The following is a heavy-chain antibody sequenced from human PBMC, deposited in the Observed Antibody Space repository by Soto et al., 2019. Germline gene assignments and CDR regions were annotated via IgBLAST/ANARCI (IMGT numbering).Heavy chain of an antibody. Sequence: GGSLRLSCAASGFTFSRYGMHWVRQAPGKGLEWVAVIWYDGSNAYYRDSVKGRFTISRDNSKNTVSLQMNSLRAEDTAVYYCAREGVDTAMAAFDYWGQGILVTVST. V-gene: IGHV3-33*01. J-gene: IGHJ4*02. D-gene: IGHD5-18*01. CDR1: GFTFSRYG. CDR2: IWYDGSNA. CDR3: AREGVDTAMAAFDY.